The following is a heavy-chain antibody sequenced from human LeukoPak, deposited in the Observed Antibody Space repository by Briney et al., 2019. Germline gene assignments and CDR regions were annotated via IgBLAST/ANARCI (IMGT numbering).Heavy chain of an antibody. J-gene: IGHJ4*02. V-gene: IGHV1-2*02. CDR1: GYTFTGYY. Sequence: ASVKVSCKASGYTFTGYYMHWVRRAPGQGLEGMGWINPNSGGTNYAQKFQGRVTMTRDTSISTAYMELSRLRSDDTAVYYCARGSGSHQPGFDYWGQGTLVTVSS. CDR2: INPNSGGT. CDR3: ARGSGSHQPGFDY. D-gene: IGHD1-26*01.